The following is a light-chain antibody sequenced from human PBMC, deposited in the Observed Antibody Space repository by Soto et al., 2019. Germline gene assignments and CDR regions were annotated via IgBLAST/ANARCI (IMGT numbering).Light chain of an antibody. CDR2: SNN. CDR3: VAWDDSLNGYVV. J-gene: IGLJ2*01. Sequence: QALFAPPPPTSGTPGQRVTLSCSGSSSNLGSNTVNWYQQLPGTAPKLVIYSNNQRPSGVPDRFSGSKSGTSASLAISGLQSEDEADYYCVAWDDSLNGYVVFGGGTKVTVL. V-gene: IGLV1-44*01. CDR1: SSNLGSNT.